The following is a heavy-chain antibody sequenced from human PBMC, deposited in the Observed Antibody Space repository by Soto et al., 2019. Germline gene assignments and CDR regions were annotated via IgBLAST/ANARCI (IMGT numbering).Heavy chain of an antibody. Sequence: GGSLRLSCAAPGFKFSNYAMSWVRQAPGKGLEWVSLISATGGGTYYADSVKGRFTISRDNSHNTLYLQVHSLTAEDTAVYYCAKDRRAGGNSAFYFDFWGQGAQVTVSS. V-gene: IGHV3-23*01. CDR2: ISATGGGT. J-gene: IGHJ4*02. D-gene: IGHD3-16*01. CDR1: GFKFSNYA. CDR3: AKDRRAGGNSAFYFDF.